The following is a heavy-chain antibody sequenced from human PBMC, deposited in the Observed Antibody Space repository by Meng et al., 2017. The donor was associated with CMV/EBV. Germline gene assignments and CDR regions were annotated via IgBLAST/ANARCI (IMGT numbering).Heavy chain of an antibody. V-gene: IGHV1-69*01. CDR1: GGTFSSYA. CDR2: IIPIFGTA. CDR3: ARGSGAGTTWSYFDY. J-gene: IGHJ4*02. Sequence: GAEGKEPWSSEKVSCKASGGTFSSYAISWVRQAPGQGLEWMGGIIPIFGTANYAQKFQGRVTITADESTSTAYMELSSLRSEDTAVYYCARGSGAGTTWSYFDYWGQGTLVTVSS. D-gene: IGHD1-7*01.